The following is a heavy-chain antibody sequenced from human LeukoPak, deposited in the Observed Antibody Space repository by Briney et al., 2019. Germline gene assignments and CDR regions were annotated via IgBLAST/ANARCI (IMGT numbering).Heavy chain of an antibody. Sequence: GGSLRLSCAASGFTFSSYAMHWVRQAPGKGLEWVAVTSYDGSNKYYADSVKGRFTISRDNSKNTLYLQMNSLRAEDTAVYYCARESRYYDSSGYYPIDYYYYGMDVWGQGTTVTVSS. CDR3: ARESRYYDSSGYYPIDYYYYGMDV. V-gene: IGHV3-30-3*01. J-gene: IGHJ6*02. D-gene: IGHD3-22*01. CDR2: TSYDGSNK. CDR1: GFTFSSYA.